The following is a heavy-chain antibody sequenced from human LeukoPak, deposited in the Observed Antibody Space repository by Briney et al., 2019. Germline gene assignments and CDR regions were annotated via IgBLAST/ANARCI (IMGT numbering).Heavy chain of an antibody. J-gene: IGHJ5*02. V-gene: IGHV3-48*01. CDR3: ARAAQPGFDP. Sequence: GGSLRLSCGASGLTFSTYSMNWVRQAPGKGLEWVSYISSASGTIYYADSVKGRFTISRDNAKNSLYLQMNSLRAEDTAVYYCARAAQPGFDPWGQGTLVTVSS. D-gene: IGHD1-14*01. CDR1: GLTFSTYS. CDR2: ISSASGTI.